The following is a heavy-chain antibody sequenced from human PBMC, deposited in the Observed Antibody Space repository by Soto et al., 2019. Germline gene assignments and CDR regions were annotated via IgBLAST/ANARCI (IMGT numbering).Heavy chain of an antibody. Sequence: TSETLSLTCAVSGGSISSCGYSWSWIRQPTGKGLEWIGYIYHSGSTYYNPSLKSRVTISVDRSKNQFSLKLSSVTAADTAVYYCARGTKLYGGVIIPLFDYWGQGTLVTVSS. CDR1: GGSISSCGYS. D-gene: IGHD3-16*02. CDR2: IYHSGST. CDR3: ARGTKLYGGVIIPLFDY. J-gene: IGHJ4*02. V-gene: IGHV4-30-2*01.